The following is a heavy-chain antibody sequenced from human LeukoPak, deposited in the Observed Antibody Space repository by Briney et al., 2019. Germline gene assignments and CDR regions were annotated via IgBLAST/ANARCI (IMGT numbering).Heavy chain of an antibody. J-gene: IGHJ4*02. CDR3: AKDRNPAAAGTSHFDY. CDR2: ISGSGGST. V-gene: IGHV3-23*01. CDR1: GFTFSSYA. Sequence: GGSLRLSCAASGFTFSSYAMSWVRQAPGKGLEWVSAISGSGGSTYYADSVKGRFTISRDNFKNTLYLQMNSLRAEDTAVYYCAKDRNPAAAGTSHFDYWGQGTLVTVSS. D-gene: IGHD6-13*01.